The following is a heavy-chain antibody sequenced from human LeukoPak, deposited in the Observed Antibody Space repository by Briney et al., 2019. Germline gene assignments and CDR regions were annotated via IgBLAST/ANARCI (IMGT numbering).Heavy chain of an antibody. J-gene: IGHJ4*02. CDR1: GYTFTSYG. D-gene: IGHD1-1*01. V-gene: IGHV1-2*02. CDR2: INPNSGGT. Sequence: ASVKVSCKASGYTFTSYGISWVRQAPGQGLEWMGWINPNSGGTNYAQKFQGRVTMTRDTSISTAYMELSRLRSDDTAVYYCARATTGTEGVFGYWGQGTLVTVSS. CDR3: ARATTGTEGVFGY.